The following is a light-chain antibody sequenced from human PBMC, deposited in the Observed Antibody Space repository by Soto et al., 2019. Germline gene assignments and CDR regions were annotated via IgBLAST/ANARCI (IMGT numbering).Light chain of an antibody. V-gene: IGKV3-20*01. CDR1: QSVSNNY. J-gene: IGKJ1*01. Sequence: EVVVTQPPGTLSLPLGERATLSRMASQSVSNNYLAWYQQKPGQAPRLLIYGASNRATGIPDRFSGSGSGTDFTLTLSRLDPEDFAVYYCQHYGGSQGTFGQGTTGDIK. CDR3: QHYGGSQGT. CDR2: GAS.